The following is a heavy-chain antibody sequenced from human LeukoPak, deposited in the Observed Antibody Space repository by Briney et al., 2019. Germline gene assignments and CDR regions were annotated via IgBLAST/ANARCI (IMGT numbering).Heavy chain of an antibody. CDR1: GFTVSSNY. D-gene: IGHD3-16*01. V-gene: IGHV3-53*05. J-gene: IGHJ6*02. Sequence: SGGSLRLSCAASGFTVSSNYMSWVRQAPGKGLEWVSVIYSGGSTYYADSVKGRFTISRDNSKNTLYLQMNSLRAEDTAIYYCAKDFLRYDYSYGMDVWGQGTTVTVSS. CDR2: IYSGGST. CDR3: AKDFLRYDYSYGMDV.